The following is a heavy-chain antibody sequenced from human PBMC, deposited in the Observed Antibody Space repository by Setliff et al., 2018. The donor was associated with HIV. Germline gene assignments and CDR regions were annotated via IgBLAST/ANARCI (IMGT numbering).Heavy chain of an antibody. D-gene: IGHD1-1*01. J-gene: IGHJ6*03. CDR3: ARHAPRNHDLAGVFYPYYMDV. V-gene: IGHV4-59*08. CDR2: IYYSGST. Sequence: SETLSLTCTVSGGSISTYFWTWIRQPPGKGLEWIGYIYYSGSTSYNPSLKSRVTISVDTSKTQFSLKLSSVTAADTAVYYCARHAPRNHDLAGVFYPYYMDVWGKGTTVTVSS. CDR1: GGSISTYF.